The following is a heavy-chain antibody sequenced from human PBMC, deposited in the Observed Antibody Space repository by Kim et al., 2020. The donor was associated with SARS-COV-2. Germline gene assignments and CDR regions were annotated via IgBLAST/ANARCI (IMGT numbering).Heavy chain of an antibody. CDR2: MYYSGST. D-gene: IGHD3-22*01. CDR1: GGSISSSSYY. CDR3: ATHYYDSSGYNDY. J-gene: IGHJ4*02. V-gene: IGHV4-39*01. Sequence: SETLSLTCTVSGGSISSSSYYWAWIRQPPGKGLECIGTMYYSGSTYYNPSLKSRVTISLDTSKNQFSLKLTSVTAADTAVYYCATHYYDSSGYNDYWGQGTLVTVSS.